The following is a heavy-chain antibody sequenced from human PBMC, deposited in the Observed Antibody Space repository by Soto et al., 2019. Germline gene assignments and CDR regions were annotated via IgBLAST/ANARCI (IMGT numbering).Heavy chain of an antibody. D-gene: IGHD5-18*01. CDR3: ARDIGYSSAQVWFDP. CDR2: INPNSGGT. CDR1: GYTFTGYY. V-gene: IGHV1-2*04. J-gene: IGHJ5*02. Sequence: QVQLVQSGAEVKKPGASVKVSCKASGYTFTGYYMHWVRQAPGQGLEWMGWINPNSGGTNYAQKFQGWVTMTRDTSISQGYMELSRLRSDDTAVYYCARDIGYSSAQVWFDPWGQGTPVTVSS.